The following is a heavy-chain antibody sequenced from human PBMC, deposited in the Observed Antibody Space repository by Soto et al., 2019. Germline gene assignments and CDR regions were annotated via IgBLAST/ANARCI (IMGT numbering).Heavy chain of an antibody. J-gene: IGHJ4*02. CDR3: ARDSRYGSGTYFDY. D-gene: IGHD3-10*01. Sequence: QVQLVESGGGVVKLGSSLRLSCAASGFPFSRYGTQWVRQAPGKGLEWVAVIWYAGSNKYYADSVKGRLTISRDNSKNTLYRQMNSLRAEDTAVDYCARDSRYGSGTYFDYWGQGTLVTVSS. V-gene: IGHV3-33*01. CDR1: GFPFSRYG. CDR2: IWYAGSNK.